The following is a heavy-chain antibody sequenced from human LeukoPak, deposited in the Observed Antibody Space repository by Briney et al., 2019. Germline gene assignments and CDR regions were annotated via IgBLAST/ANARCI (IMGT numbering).Heavy chain of an antibody. CDR3: ARKGYCSSTSCYAGYGMDV. CDR1: GFTFSSYS. J-gene: IGHJ6*02. CDR2: ISSSSSYI. D-gene: IGHD2-2*01. Sequence: PGGSLRLSCAASGFTFSSYSMNWVRQAPGKGLEWVSSISSSSSYIYYADSVKGRFTISRDNAKNSLYLQMNSLRAEDTAVYYCARKGYCSSTSCYAGYGMDVWGQGTTVTVSS. V-gene: IGHV3-21*01.